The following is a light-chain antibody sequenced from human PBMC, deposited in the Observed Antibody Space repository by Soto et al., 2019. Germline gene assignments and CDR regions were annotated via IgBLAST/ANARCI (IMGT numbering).Light chain of an antibody. V-gene: IGKV1-5*01. CDR3: QQYNSYRWT. J-gene: IGKJ1*01. CDR1: QSISNW. Sequence: DSHINLPPSTLSQSVGDRVTIPRWPSQSISNWLAWYQQRPGQAPKLLIYDASSLESGVPSTFSGSASGTEFTLTISSLQPDDFATYYCQQYNSYRWTFGQGTKV. CDR2: DAS.